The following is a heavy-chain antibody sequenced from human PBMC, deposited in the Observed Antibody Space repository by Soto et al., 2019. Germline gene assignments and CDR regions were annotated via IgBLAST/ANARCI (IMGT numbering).Heavy chain of an antibody. Sequence: KTSETLSLTCTVSGGSISSYYWIWIRQPPGKGLEWIGYIYYSGSTNYNPSLKSRVTISVDTSKNQFSLKLSSVTAADTAVYYCARAERWLLWNYWGQGTLVTVSS. D-gene: IGHD3-3*01. V-gene: IGHV4-59*01. J-gene: IGHJ4*02. CDR1: GGSISSYY. CDR2: IYYSGST. CDR3: ARAERWLLWNY.